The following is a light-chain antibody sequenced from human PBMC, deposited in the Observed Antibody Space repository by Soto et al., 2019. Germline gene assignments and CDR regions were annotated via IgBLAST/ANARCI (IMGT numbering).Light chain of an antibody. CDR1: QSVSSSY. J-gene: IGKJ5*01. V-gene: IGKV3-20*01. Sequence: EIVLTQSPGTLSLSPGERATLSCRASQSVSSSYLAWYQQKPGQAPRLLIYGASSMATGIPDRFSGSGSGTDFTLSISRLEPEDFAVYYGQQYGNSPPITFGRGTRLEIK. CDR2: GAS. CDR3: QQYGNSPPIT.